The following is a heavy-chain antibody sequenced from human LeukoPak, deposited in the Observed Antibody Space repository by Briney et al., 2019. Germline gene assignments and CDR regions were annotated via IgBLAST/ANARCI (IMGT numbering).Heavy chain of an antibody. CDR2: IWYDGSSK. V-gene: IGHV3-33*01. CDR1: GFTFSSYG. CDR3: ARGYNSGSTWNFQH. Sequence: GRSLRLSCAASGFTFSSYGMHWVRQAPGKGLEWVAVIWYDGSSKYYADSVKGRFTISRDNSKNTLYLQMNSLRAEDTAVYYCARGYNSGSTWNFQHWGQGTLVTVSS. J-gene: IGHJ1*01. D-gene: IGHD1-26*01.